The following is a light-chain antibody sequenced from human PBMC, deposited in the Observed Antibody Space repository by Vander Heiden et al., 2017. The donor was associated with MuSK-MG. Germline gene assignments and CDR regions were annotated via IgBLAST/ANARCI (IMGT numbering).Light chain of an antibody. CDR2: LAS. J-gene: IGKJ2*01. CDR3: QQTYTTPYT. CDR1: HNSNTY. V-gene: IGKV1-39*01. Sequence: DIQLTQSPSSLSALVGDRVSISCRASHNSNTYLHWYRQKPGKAPKLLIFLASHLESGVPSRFRGSGSGTDFTLTISGLQPDDFATYYCQQTYTTPYTFGQGTNLEIK.